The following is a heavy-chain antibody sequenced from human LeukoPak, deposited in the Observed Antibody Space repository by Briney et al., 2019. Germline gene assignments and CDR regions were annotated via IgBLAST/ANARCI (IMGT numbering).Heavy chain of an antibody. CDR3: ARPDIVVVISPRGYMDV. V-gene: IGHV3-30*04. D-gene: IGHD2-15*01. CDR2: ISYDGSNK. CDR1: GFTFSSYV. J-gene: IGHJ6*03. Sequence: GGSLRLSCAASGFTFSSYVMHWVRHAPGKGLQWVAVISYDGSNKYYADSVKGRFTISRDNSKNTVYLQMNSLRADDTAMYYCARPDIVVVISPRGYMDVWGKGTTVTVSS.